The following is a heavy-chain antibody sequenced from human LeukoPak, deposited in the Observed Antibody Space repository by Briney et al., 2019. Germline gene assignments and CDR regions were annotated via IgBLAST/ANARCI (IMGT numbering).Heavy chain of an antibody. J-gene: IGHJ4*02. V-gene: IGHV3-21*04. CDR3: AKDPYSSSWSPSDFDY. Sequence: GGSLRLSCAASGFTFSSYSMNWVRQAPGKGLEWVSSISSSSSYIYYADSVKGRFTISRDNSKNTLYLQMNSLRAEDTAVYYCAKDPYSSSWSPSDFDYWGQGTLVTVSS. CDR1: GFTFSSYS. CDR2: ISSSSSYI. D-gene: IGHD6-13*01.